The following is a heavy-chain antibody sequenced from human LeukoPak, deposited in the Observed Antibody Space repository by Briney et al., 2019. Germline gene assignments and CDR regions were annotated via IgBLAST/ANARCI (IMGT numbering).Heavy chain of an antibody. D-gene: IGHD6-13*01. CDR1: GGSISSYY. J-gene: IGHJ6*03. V-gene: IGHV4-59*01. Sequence: PSETLSLTCTVSGGSISSYYWSWIRQPPGKGLEWIGYIYYSGSTNYNPSLKSRVTISVDTSENQFSLKLSSVTAADTAVYYCARGQQLTYYYYYYMDVWGKGTTVTVSS. CDR2: IYYSGST. CDR3: ARGQQLTYYYYYYMDV.